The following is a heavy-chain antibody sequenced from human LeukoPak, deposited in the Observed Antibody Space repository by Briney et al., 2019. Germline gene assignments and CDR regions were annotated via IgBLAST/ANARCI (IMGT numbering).Heavy chain of an antibody. CDR3: ARGMRYCSSTSCYPHLDY. Sequence: SETLSLTCTVSGGSISSYYWSWIRQPAGMGLEWIGRIYTSGSTNYNPSLKSRVTMSVDTSKNQFSLKLSSVTAADTAVYYCARGMRYCSSTSCYPHLDYWGQGTLVTVSS. CDR2: IYTSGST. CDR1: GGSISSYY. D-gene: IGHD2-2*01. V-gene: IGHV4-4*07. J-gene: IGHJ4*02.